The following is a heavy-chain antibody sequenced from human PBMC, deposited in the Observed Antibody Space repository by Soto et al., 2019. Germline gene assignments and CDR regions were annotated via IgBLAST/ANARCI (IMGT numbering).Heavy chain of an antibody. V-gene: IGHV1-46*01. CDR3: ARDQLNYYDSSGYGGPDY. J-gene: IGHJ4*02. CDR2: INPSGGST. Sequence: ASVKVSCKASGYTFTSCYMHWVRRAPGQGLEWMGIINPSGGSTSYAQKFQGRVTMTRDTSTSTVYMELSSLRSEDTAVYYCARDQLNYYDSSGYGGPDYWGQGTLVTVSS. D-gene: IGHD3-22*01. CDR1: GYTFTSCY.